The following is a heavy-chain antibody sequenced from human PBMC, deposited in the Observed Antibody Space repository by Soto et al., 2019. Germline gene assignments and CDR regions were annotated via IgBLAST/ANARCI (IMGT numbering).Heavy chain of an antibody. D-gene: IGHD6-13*01. V-gene: IGHV1-18*01. CDR1: GYTFTSYG. Sequence: ASVKVSCKASGYTFTSYGISLVRQAPGQGLEWMGWISAYNGNTNYAQKLQGRVTMTTGTSTSTAYMELRSLRFDDTAVYYCARDGPYSSSRFDYWGQGTLVTVSS. J-gene: IGHJ4*02. CDR2: ISAYNGNT. CDR3: ARDGPYSSSRFDY.